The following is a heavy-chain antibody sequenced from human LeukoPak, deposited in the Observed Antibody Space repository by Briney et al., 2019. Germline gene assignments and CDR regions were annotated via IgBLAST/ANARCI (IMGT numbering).Heavy chain of an antibody. V-gene: IGHV4-59*01. D-gene: IGHD3-9*01. CDR3: ARAGSDILTGYYNYYFDY. J-gene: IGHJ4*02. Sequence: SETLSLTCTVTGGSINSYYWSWIRQPPGKGLEWIGYICNSGSTKYNPSLKSRVTISVDTSKNQFSLNLSSVTAADTAVYYCARAGSDILTGYYNYYFDYWGQGTLVTVSS. CDR2: ICNSGST. CDR1: GGSINSYY.